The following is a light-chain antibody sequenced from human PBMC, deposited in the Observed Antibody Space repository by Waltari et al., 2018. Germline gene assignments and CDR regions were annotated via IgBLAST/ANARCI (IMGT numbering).Light chain of an antibody. CDR2: KAF. J-gene: IGKJ2*02. V-gene: IGKV1-5*03. CDR1: QSISSW. Sequence: DIQMTQSPSTLSASVGDRVTITCRASQSISSWLAWFQKKEGKAPKLLIYKAFNLESGVPSRFSGSGSGTDFTLTIFSLQPEDFATYFCQQTYSALCCTFGQGTKLEIK. CDR3: QQTYSALCCT.